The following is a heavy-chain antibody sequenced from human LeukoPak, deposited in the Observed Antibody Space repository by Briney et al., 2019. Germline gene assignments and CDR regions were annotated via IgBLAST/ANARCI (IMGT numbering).Heavy chain of an antibody. J-gene: IGHJ3*02. CDR2: ISAYNGNT. V-gene: IGHV1-18*01. Sequence: ALVKVSCKASGYTFTSYGISWVRQAPGQGLEWMGWISAYNGNTNYAQKLQGRVTMTTDTSTSTAYMELRSLRSDDTAVYYCAREWGYCSGGSCYDAFDIWGQGTMVTVSS. CDR3: AREWGYCSGGSCYDAFDI. CDR1: GYTFTSYG. D-gene: IGHD2-15*01.